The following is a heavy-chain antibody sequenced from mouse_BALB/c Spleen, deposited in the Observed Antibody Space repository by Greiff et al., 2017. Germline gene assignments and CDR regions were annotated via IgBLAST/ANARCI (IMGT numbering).Heavy chain of an antibody. J-gene: IGHJ3*01. CDR3: TRSEFGSSYDGYLVWFAY. CDR1: GYSFTSYW. V-gene: IGHV1-5*01. D-gene: IGHD2-3*01. CDR2: IYPGNSDT. Sequence: VQLQQSGAELVRPGTSVKMSCKASGYSFTSYWMHWVKQRPGQGLEWIGAIYPGNSDTSYNQKFKGKAKLTAVTSASTAYMELSSLTNEDSAVYYCTRSEFGSSYDGYLVWFAYWGQGTLVTVSA.